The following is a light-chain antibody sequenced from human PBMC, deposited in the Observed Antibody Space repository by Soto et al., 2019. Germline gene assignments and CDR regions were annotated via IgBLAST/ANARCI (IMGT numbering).Light chain of an antibody. CDR3: QVWDSSNLWYV. CDR1: NIGGKN. Sequence: SYELTQSLSVSVAPGQTATITCGGINIGGKNVHWYQQQPGQAPVLVIYRDSIRPSGIPERFSGSNSGNTATLTISRAQAGDEADYYCQVWDSSNLWYVFGSGTKVTVL. V-gene: IGLV3-9*01. CDR2: RDS. J-gene: IGLJ1*01.